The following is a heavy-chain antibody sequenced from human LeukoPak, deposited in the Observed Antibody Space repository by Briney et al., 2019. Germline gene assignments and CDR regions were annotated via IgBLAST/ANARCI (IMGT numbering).Heavy chain of an antibody. J-gene: IGHJ4*02. CDR2: MSYDGSNK. V-gene: IGHV3-30*03. Sequence: PGRSLRLSCAASGFTFSSYGMHWVRQAPGKGLEWVAVMSYDGSNKYYADSVKGRFTISRDNAKSSLYLQMNSLRAEDTAVYYCARGGEAVFDYWGQGTLVTASS. CDR1: GFTFSSYG. D-gene: IGHD5-12*01. CDR3: ARGGEAVFDY.